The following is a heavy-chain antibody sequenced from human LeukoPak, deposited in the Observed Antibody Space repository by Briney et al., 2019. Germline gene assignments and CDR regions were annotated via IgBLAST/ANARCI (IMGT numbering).Heavy chain of an antibody. CDR3: ARDRGDGYDYFWDY. J-gene: IGHJ4*02. CDR2: IYYTGST. Sequence: SETLSLTCTVSGGSISSYYWSWIRQPPGKGLEWIGYIYYTGSTNYNPSLKSRVTISVDTSKNQFSLKLTSVTAADTAVYYCARDRGDGYDYFWDYWGQGTLVTVSS. V-gene: IGHV4-59*01. CDR1: GGSISSYY. D-gene: IGHD5-12*01.